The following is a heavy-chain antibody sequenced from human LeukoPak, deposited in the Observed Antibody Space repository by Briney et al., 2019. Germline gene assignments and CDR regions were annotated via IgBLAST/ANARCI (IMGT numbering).Heavy chain of an antibody. CDR3: ASRSRGSSRGPIDY. V-gene: IGHV4-4*02. CDR2: IYHSGST. Sequence: PSQTLSLTCAVSGGSISSSNWWSWVRQPPGKGLEWIGEIYHSGSTNYNPSLKSRVTISVDTSKNQFSLKLSSVTAADTAVYYCASRSRGSSRGPIDYWGQGTLVTVSS. J-gene: IGHJ4*02. CDR1: GGSISSSNW. D-gene: IGHD6-13*01.